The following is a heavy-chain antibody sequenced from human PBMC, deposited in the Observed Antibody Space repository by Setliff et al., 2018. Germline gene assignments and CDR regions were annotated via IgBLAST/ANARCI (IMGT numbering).Heavy chain of an antibody. V-gene: IGHV3-23*01. Sequence: GESLKISCAASGFTFSSYAMTWVRQAPGKGLEWVSTITGSGGATYYADSAKGRFVFSRDNSKNTLYLQMNSLRVEDTAVYYCAKDRTAVAGTSYFDSWGQGILVTVSS. CDR1: GFTFSSYA. CDR3: AKDRTAVAGTSYFDS. D-gene: IGHD6-19*01. J-gene: IGHJ4*02. CDR2: ITGSGGAT.